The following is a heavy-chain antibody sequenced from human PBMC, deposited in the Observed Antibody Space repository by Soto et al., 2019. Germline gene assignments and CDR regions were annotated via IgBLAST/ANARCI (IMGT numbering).Heavy chain of an antibody. J-gene: IGHJ2*01. V-gene: IGHV1-18*01. CDR1: GYTFTSYG. Sequence: ASVKVSCKASGYTFTSYGISWVRQAPGQGLEWMGWISAYNGNTNYAQKLQGRITMTTDTSTSTAYMELRNLRSDDTAVYYCERVERYSSVWYFDLWGRGTLVTVSS. CDR3: ERVERYSSVWYFDL. D-gene: IGHD6-25*01. CDR2: ISAYNGNT.